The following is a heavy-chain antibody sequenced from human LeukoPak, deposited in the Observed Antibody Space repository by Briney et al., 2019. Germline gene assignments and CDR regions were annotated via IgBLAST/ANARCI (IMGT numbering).Heavy chain of an antibody. J-gene: IGHJ5*02. CDR2: IIPIFGTA. V-gene: IGHV1-69*01. CDR3: ARDAEAAAEVRWFDP. CDR1: GGTFISYA. Sequence: ASVKVSCKASGGTFISYAISWVRQAPGQGLEWMGGIIPIFGTANYAQKFQGRVTITADESTSTAYMELSSLRSEDTAVYYCARDAEAAAEVRWFDPWGQGTLVTVSS. D-gene: IGHD6-13*01.